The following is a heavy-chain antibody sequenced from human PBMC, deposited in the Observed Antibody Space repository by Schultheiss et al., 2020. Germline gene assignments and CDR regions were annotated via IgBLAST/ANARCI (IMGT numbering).Heavy chain of an antibody. CDR1: GYRFTSSW. D-gene: IGHD6-13*01. V-gene: IGHV5-51*01. CDR2: IYPGDSDT. CDR3: ARRSSGSWRLFDY. Sequence: GGSLRLSCKGSGYRFTSSWIDWVRQMPGKGLEWMGIIYPGDSDTRYSPSFQGQVTISADKSISTAYLQWSSLKASDTAMYYCARRSSGSWRLFDYWGQGTLVTVSS. J-gene: IGHJ4*02.